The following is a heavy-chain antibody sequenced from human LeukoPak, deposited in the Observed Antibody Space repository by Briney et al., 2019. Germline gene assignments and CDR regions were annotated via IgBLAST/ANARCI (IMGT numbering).Heavy chain of an antibody. CDR1: GFTFSSYG. CDR2: ISYDGSNK. Sequence: GSLRLSCAASGFTFSSYGMHWVRQAPGKGLEWVAVISYDGSNKYYADSVKGRFTISRDNSKNTLYLQMNSLRAEDTAVYYCAKDNEYYGSGSYLGYWGQGTLVTVSS. J-gene: IGHJ4*02. V-gene: IGHV3-30*18. CDR3: AKDNEYYGSGSYLGY. D-gene: IGHD3-10*01.